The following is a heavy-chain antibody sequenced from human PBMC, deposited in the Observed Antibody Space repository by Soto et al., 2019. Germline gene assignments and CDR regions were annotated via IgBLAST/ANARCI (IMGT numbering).Heavy chain of an antibody. CDR2: INAGNGNT. CDR1: GCTFTSYA. CDR3: ARADNYYGSVCLDY. Sequence: GASVKVSCKASGCTFTSYAMHWVRQAPGQRLEWMGWINAGNGNTKYSQKFQGRVTITRDTSASTAYMELSSLRSEDTAVYYCARADNYYGSVCLDYCGQGTLVTVSS. D-gene: IGHD3-10*01. V-gene: IGHV1-3*01. J-gene: IGHJ4*02.